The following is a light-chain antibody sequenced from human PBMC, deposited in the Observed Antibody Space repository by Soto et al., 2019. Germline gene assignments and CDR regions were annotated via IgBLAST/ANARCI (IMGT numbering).Light chain of an antibody. Sequence: QSALTQPRSVSGSPGQSVTISCTGTSSDVGEYNYVSWYQQHPGKAPKLMIYGVSKRPSGVPDRFSGSKSGNTASLTISGLQAEDEADYFCCSYAGSYTWVFGGGTKLTVL. V-gene: IGLV2-11*02. CDR1: SSDVGEYNY. CDR2: GVS. J-gene: IGLJ3*02. CDR3: CSYAGSYTWV.